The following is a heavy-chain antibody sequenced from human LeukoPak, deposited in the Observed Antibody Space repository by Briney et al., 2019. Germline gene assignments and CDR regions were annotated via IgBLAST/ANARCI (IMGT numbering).Heavy chain of an antibody. Sequence: SETLSLTCTVSGGSISSGDYYWSWIRQPPGKGLEWIGYIYYSGSTYYNPSLKSRVTISVDTSKNQFSLKLSSVTAADTAVYYCASLHTMVRGVPLFYYYGMDVWGQGTTVTVSS. J-gene: IGHJ6*02. CDR2: IYYSGST. CDR3: ASLHTMVRGVPLFYYYGMDV. V-gene: IGHV4-30-4*01. D-gene: IGHD3-10*01. CDR1: GGSISSGDYY.